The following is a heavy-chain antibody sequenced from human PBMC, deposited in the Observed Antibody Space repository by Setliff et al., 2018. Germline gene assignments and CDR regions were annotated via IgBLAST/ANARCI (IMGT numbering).Heavy chain of an antibody. D-gene: IGHD1-26*01. Sequence: PSETLSLTCAVYGGSFSDYWWSWIRQLPGKGLEWIAEIHHSGSTNFHPSLKSRVIISGDRSKWQFSLKLSSVTAADTAVYYCARSSYSGSYLNVWGQGTTVTVSS. J-gene: IGHJ6*02. CDR2: IHHSGST. V-gene: IGHV4-34*01. CDR1: GGSFSDYW. CDR3: ARSSYSGSYLNV.